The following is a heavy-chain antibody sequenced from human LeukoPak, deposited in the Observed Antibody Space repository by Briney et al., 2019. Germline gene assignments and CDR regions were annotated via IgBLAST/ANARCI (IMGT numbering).Heavy chain of an antibody. V-gene: IGHV4-4*08. Sequence: SETLSLTCTVSGGSISSYYWSWIRQPPGKGLEWIGYIYDSGSTYYNPSLKSRVTISVDTSKNQFSLKLSSVTAADTAVYYCARRWYSYFDYWGQGTLVTVSS. CDR1: GGSISSYY. D-gene: IGHD1-26*01. CDR3: ARRWYSYFDY. J-gene: IGHJ4*02. CDR2: IYDSGST.